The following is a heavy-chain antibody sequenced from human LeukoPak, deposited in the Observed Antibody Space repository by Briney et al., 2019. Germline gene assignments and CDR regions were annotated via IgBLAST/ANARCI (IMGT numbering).Heavy chain of an antibody. CDR1: GYSISSGYY. V-gene: IGHV4-38-2*02. CDR3: ARQLAGLAPPGFIDS. D-gene: IGHD3-3*02. J-gene: IGHJ4*02. Sequence: SETLSLTCTVSGYSISSGYYWGWIRQPPGKGLEWIGSIYHSGSTYYNPSLKSRVTISVDTSKNQFSLKLSSVTAADTAVYYCARQLAGLAPPGFIDSWGQGTLVTVSS. CDR2: IYHSGST.